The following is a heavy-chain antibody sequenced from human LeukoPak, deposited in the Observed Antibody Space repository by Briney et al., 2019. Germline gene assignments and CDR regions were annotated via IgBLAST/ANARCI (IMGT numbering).Heavy chain of an antibody. V-gene: IGHV4-34*01. CDR1: GGSFSGYY. CDR3: ARHGAYWSGFTY. J-gene: IGHJ4*02. Sequence: SETLSLTCAVYGGSFSGYYWSWIRQPPGKGMEWIGEINHSGSTNYNPSLKSRVTISVDTSKNQFSLKLSSVTAADTAVYYCARHGAYWSGFTYWGQGTLVTVSS. CDR2: INHSGST. D-gene: IGHD3-3*01.